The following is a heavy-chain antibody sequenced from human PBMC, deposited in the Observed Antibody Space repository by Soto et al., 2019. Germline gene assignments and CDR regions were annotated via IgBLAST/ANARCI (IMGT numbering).Heavy chain of an antibody. CDR2: ITNSGST. D-gene: IGHD6-19*01. CDR3: ARTDKFNSQSSGWANSFDY. CDR1: GFTFSNYA. Sequence: EVQLLESGGGLVQPGGSLRLFCEASGFTFSNYAMTWVRQAPGKGLEWVSTITNSGSTYYGDTVRGRFTISRDNSETTVYLQMNSLRAEDTAIYYCARTDKFNSQSSGWANSFDYWGQGTLVTVSS. J-gene: IGHJ4*02. V-gene: IGHV3-23*01.